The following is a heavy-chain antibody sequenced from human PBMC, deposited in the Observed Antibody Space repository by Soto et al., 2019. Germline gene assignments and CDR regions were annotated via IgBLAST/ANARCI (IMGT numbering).Heavy chain of an antibody. CDR2: IWYDGSNK. D-gene: IGHD6-19*01. V-gene: IGHV3-33*01. CDR3: ASGRSGSPALDY. J-gene: IGHJ4*02. Sequence: QVQLVESGGGVVQPGRSLRLSCAASGFTFSSYGMHWVRQAPGKGLEWVAVIWYDGSNKYYADSVKGRFTISRDNSKNTLYLQMNSLRAEDTAVYYCASGRSGSPALDYWGQGTLVTVSS. CDR1: GFTFSSYG.